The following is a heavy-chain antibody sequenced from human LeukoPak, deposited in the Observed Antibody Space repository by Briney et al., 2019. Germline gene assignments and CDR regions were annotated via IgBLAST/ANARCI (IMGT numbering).Heavy chain of an antibody. CDR3: ERDLPLRDYEHGNY. D-gene: IGHD4-17*01. V-gene: IGHV3-33*01. Sequence: GGSLRLSCAASGFTFSSYGMPWVRQAPGKGLEWVAVIWYDGSNKYYADSVKRRFTISRDNSKNTLYLQRNSMRAEDRAVYYCERDLPLRDYEHGNYWGQGTLVTVSS. CDR2: IWYDGSNK. CDR1: GFTFSSYG. J-gene: IGHJ4*02.